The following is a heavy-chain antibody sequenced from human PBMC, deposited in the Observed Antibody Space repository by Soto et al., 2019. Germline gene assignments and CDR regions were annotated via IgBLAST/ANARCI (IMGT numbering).Heavy chain of an antibody. CDR1: GYTFTSYG. D-gene: IGHD3-22*01. CDR3: ARDTGAYYDSSGYYYVKQQSDAFDI. CDR2: ISAYNGNT. V-gene: IGHV1-18*01. J-gene: IGHJ3*02. Sequence: ASVKVSCKASGYTFTSYGISWVRQAPGQGLEWMGWISAYNGNTNYAQKLQGRVTMTTDTSTSTAYMELRSLRSDDTAVYYCARDTGAYYDSSGYYYVKQQSDAFDIWGQGTMVTVS.